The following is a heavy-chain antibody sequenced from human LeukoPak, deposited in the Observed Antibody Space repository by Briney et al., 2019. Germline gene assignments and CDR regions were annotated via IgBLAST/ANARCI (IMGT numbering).Heavy chain of an antibody. D-gene: IGHD3-10*01. V-gene: IGHV4-59*01. CDR2: IYYSGST. CDR1: GVSISSYY. J-gene: IGHJ4*02. Sequence: SETLSLTCTVSGVSISSYYWSWLRQPPGKGLEGIGYIYYSGSTNYNPSLKSRVTISVDTSKNQFSLKLSSVTAADTAVYYCARSPYGQPLDYWGQGTLVTVSS. CDR3: ARSPYGQPLDY.